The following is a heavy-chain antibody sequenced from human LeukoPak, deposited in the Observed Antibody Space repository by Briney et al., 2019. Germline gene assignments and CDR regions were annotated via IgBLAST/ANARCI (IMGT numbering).Heavy chain of an antibody. D-gene: IGHD6-13*01. V-gene: IGHV1-2*04. CDR1: GYTFVGYF. J-gene: IGHJ6*02. Sequence: ASVKVSCKASGYTFVGYFMHWVRQAPGQGLEWMGWINPNNGGTNYQDWLTMTRDTSTSTVYMEVSRLRSDDTAVYYCARAAGSSWHYGMDVWGQGTAVTVSS. CDR3: ARAAGSSWHYGMDV. CDR2: INPNNGGT.